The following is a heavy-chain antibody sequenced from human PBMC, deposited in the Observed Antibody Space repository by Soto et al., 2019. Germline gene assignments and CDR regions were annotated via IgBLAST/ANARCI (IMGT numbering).Heavy chain of an antibody. CDR1: GGSISSYY. Sequence: SETLSLTCTVSGGSISSYYWSWIRQPPGKGLEWIGYIYYSGSTNYNPSLKSRVTISVDTSKNQFSLKLSSVTAADTAVYYCARLYTGVDYWGQGTLVTVSS. CDR2: IYYSGST. V-gene: IGHV4-59*01. D-gene: IGHD3-16*01. J-gene: IGHJ4*02. CDR3: ARLYTGVDY.